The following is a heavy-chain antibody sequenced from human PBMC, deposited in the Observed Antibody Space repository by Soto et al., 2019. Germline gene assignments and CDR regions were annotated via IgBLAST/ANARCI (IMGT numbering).Heavy chain of an antibody. CDR1: GGSIGSGDYY. CDR3: ARDLGWDWNYFDY. Sequence: SETLSLTCTVSGGSIGSGDYYWSWIRQPPGKGLEWIGYIYYSGSTYYNPSLKSRVTISVETSKNQFTLKLSSVTAADTAMYYFARDLGWDWNYFDYWGQGTLVTVSS. CDR2: IYYSGST. J-gene: IGHJ4*02. D-gene: IGHD1-1*01. V-gene: IGHV4-30-4*01.